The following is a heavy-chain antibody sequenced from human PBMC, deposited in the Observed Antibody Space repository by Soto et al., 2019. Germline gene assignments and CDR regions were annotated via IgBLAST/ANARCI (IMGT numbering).Heavy chain of an antibody. CDR3: ARDWGNCSSTSCHRRAYYCMDV. CDR2: INPNSGGT. V-gene: IGHV1-2*04. CDR1: GYTFTGYY. D-gene: IGHD2-2*01. J-gene: IGHJ6*02. Sequence: ASVKVSSKASGYTFTGYYMHWVRQAPGQGLERMGWINPNSGGTNYAQKFQGWVTMTRDTSISTAYMELSRLRSDDTAVYYCARDWGNCSSTSCHRRAYYCMDVWGQGTTVTVSS.